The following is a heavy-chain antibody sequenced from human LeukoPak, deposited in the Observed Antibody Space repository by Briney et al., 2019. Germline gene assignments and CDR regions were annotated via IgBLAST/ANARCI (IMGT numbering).Heavy chain of an antibody. J-gene: IGHJ4*02. D-gene: IGHD3-10*01. V-gene: IGHV5-51*01. CDR2: IYPGDSDT. CDR1: GYSFPTYW. CDR3: ARVLGSDPYLYYFDY. Sequence: RGESLKISCKGSGYSFPTYWIAWVRQMPGKGLEWMGIIYPGDSDTKYSPSFQGQVTISADKSIDTAYLQWSALKASDTAMYFCARVLGSDPYLYYFDYWGQGTLVTVSS.